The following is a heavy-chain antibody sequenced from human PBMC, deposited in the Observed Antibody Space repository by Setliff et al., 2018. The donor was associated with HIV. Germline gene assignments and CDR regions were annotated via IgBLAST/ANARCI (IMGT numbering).Heavy chain of an antibody. V-gene: IGHV1-18*01. CDR3: AKGWLPTDYSFFYMDV. Sequence: ASVTVSCKASGDTNPSDAISWVRQAPGQGLEWMGWISGYNGNTKYAQNMQGRVTMTTDTSTSTAYMELTSLKFEDTAAYYCAKGWLPTDYSFFYMDVWGKGTTVTVSS. D-gene: IGHD5-12*01. J-gene: IGHJ6*03. CDR2: ISGYNGNT. CDR1: GDTNPSDA.